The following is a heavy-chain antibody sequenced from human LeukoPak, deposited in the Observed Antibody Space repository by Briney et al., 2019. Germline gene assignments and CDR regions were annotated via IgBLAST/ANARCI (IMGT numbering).Heavy chain of an antibody. J-gene: IGHJ5*02. CDR1: GGSISSGDYY. D-gene: IGHD3-22*01. Sequence: SETLSLTYTVSGGSISSGDYYWSWIRQPPGKGLEWIGYMYYSGSTYYNPSLKSRATISVDTSKNQFSLKLSFVTAADTAVYYCARPYYYDSRIDPWGQGTLVTVSS. CDR3: ARPYYYDSRIDP. V-gene: IGHV4-30-4*01. CDR2: MYYSGST.